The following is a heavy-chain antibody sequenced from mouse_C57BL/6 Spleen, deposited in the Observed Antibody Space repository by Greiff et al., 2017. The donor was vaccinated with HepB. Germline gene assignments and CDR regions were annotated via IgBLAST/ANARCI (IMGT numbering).Heavy chain of an antibody. J-gene: IGHJ3*01. CDR2: INPNNGGT. CDR3: ARSRGRTGTFAY. D-gene: IGHD4-1*01. Sequence: EVKLMESGPELVKPGASVKIPCKASGYTFTDYNMDWVKQSHGKSLEWIGDINPNNGGTIYNQKFKGKATLTVDKSSSTAYMELRSLTSEDTAVYYCARSRGRTGTFAYWGQGTLVTVSA. CDR1: GYTFTDYN. V-gene: IGHV1-18*01.